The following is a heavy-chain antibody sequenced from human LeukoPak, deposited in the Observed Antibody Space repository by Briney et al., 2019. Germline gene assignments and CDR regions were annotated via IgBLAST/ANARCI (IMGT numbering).Heavy chain of an antibody. CDR3: ARRRTTETRYNWFDP. CDR2: ISSSSSYI. J-gene: IGHJ5*02. D-gene: IGHD1-1*01. Sequence: SGGSLRLXCAASGFTFSSYSMNWVRQAPGKGLEWVSSISSSSSYIYYADSVKGRFTISRDNAKKSLYLQMNSLRAEDTAVYYCARRRTTETRYNWFDPWGQGTLVTVSS. V-gene: IGHV3-21*01. CDR1: GFTFSSYS.